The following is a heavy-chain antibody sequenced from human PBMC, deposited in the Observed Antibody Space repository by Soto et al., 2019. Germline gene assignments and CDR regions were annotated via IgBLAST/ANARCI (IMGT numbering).Heavy chain of an antibody. J-gene: IGHJ4*02. CDR1: GFACSTYG. Sequence: GGSLRPCCEASGFACSTYGRSWARQAPGKGLQWVSGLSGGGYSSVDTYFADSVRGRFTIARDNVQNPVYLQMNSLRVEDTAVYYCAKHHSILATNFFDLWGRGT. D-gene: IGHD5-12*01. V-gene: IGHV3-23*01. CDR2: LSGGGYSSVDT. CDR3: AKHHSILATNFFDL.